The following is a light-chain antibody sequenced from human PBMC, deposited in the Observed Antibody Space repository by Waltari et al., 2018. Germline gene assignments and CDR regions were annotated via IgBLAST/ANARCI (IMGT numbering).Light chain of an antibody. CDR2: DVS. V-gene: IGLV2-14*03. Sequence: QSALTQPASVSGSPGQSITNSCTGTSSDVGGYNYVSWYQQHPGKAPKLMIYDVSNRPSGVSNRFSGSKSGNTASLTISGLQAEDEADYYCSSYISSSTLELFGGGTSLTVL. CDR1: SSDVGGYNY. CDR3: SSYISSSTLEL. J-gene: IGLJ2*01.